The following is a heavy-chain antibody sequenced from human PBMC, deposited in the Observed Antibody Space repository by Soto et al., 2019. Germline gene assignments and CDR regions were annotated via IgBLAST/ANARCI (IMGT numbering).Heavy chain of an antibody. J-gene: IGHJ4*02. Sequence: VGSLRLFCAASGFTLSNYWMTWVRQAPGKGLEWVANINKDGSQKNYVDSVKGRFTIARDNGQNSLSLQINSLRVEDTAVYYCVRELGLAYWGQGALVTVSS. CDR1: GFTLSNYW. CDR3: VRELGLAY. CDR2: INKDGSQK. D-gene: IGHD7-27*01. V-gene: IGHV3-7*03.